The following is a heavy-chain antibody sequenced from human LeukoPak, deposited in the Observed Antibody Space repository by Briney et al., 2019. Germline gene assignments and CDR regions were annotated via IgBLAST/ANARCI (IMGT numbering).Heavy chain of an antibody. CDR3: TRILYHYDSNGPFAY. CDR2: IDPNIGVT. D-gene: IGHD3-22*01. J-gene: IGHJ4*02. V-gene: IGHV1-2*06. CDR1: GYTFADYY. Sequence: ASLKVSCKASGYTFADYYMHWVRQAPGQGLEWMGRIDPNIGVTSYAQNFQGRVTMTRDTSISTAYMELSGLTSDDTAIYYRTRILYHYDSNGPFAYWGQGTLVTVSS.